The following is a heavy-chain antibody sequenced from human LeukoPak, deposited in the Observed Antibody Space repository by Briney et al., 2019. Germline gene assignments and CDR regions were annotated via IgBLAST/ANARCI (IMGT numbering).Heavy chain of an antibody. CDR3: AAHRQLPLYYFDY. Sequence: ASVKVSCKVSGYTFTDYYIHWVQQAPGIGLEWMGLVDPEDGETIYAEKFQGRVSITADTSTDTAYMELSSLRSEDTAVYYCAAHRQLPLYYFDYWGQGTLVTVSS. J-gene: IGHJ4*02. V-gene: IGHV1-69-2*01. CDR2: VDPEDGET. D-gene: IGHD1-7*01. CDR1: GYTFTDYY.